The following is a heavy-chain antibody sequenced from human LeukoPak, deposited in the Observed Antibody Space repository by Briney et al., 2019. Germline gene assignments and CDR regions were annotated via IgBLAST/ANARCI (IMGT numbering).Heavy chain of an antibody. CDR1: GFTFRSYG. CDR3: ARSSDSSDLGY. V-gene: IGHV3-33*01. Sequence: MSLRLSCAASGFTFRSYGMHWVRQAQGKGLEWVAVIWSDGSQQHYADSVKGRFTISRDNSKNTLYLQMNSLRVDDTAVYYCARSSDSSDLGYWGQGTLVTVSS. J-gene: IGHJ4*02. D-gene: IGHD6-25*01. CDR2: IWSDGSQQ.